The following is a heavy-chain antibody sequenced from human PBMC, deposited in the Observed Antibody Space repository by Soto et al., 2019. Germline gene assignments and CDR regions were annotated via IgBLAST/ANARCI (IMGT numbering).Heavy chain of an antibody. V-gene: IGHV4-31*03. CDR1: GDSISSGGYY. J-gene: IGHJ4*02. CDR2: IYYSGAT. CDR3: ARDGGYTSGSYRFEH. D-gene: IGHD3-10*01. Sequence: SETLSLTCTVSGDSISSGGYYWNWIRQHPEKGLEWIGYIYYSGATSYNPSLKSRVIISIDTSKNQFSLKLISVTAADTAVYYCARDGGYTSGSYRFEHWGQGALVTVSS.